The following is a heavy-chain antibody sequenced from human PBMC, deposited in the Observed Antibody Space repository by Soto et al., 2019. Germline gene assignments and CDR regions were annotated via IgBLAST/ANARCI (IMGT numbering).Heavy chain of an antibody. V-gene: IGHV3-33*01. CDR3: AGEGSGSSSQGVYYYYGMDV. CDR2: IWYDGSNK. D-gene: IGHD3-10*01. Sequence: QVQLVESGGGVVQPGRSLRLSCAASGFTFSSYGMHWVRQAPGKGLEWVAVIWYDGSNKYYADSVKGRFTISRDNSKNTLYLQMNSLRAEDTAVYYCAGEGSGSSSQGVYYYYGMDVWGQGTTVTVSS. CDR1: GFTFSSYG. J-gene: IGHJ6*02.